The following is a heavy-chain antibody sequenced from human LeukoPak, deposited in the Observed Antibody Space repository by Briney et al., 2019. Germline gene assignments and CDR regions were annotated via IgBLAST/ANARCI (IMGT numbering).Heavy chain of an antibody. V-gene: IGHV3-64D*09. D-gene: IGHD3-22*01. CDR2: VSSDGGST. CDR3: VKAILLSSVSYYAD. CDR1: GFTFSNFP. J-gene: IGHJ4*02. Sequence: GGSLRLSCSASGFTFSNFPMHWVRQVPGKGLEYVSAVSSDGGSTYYADSVRGRFTISRDNSKNTLSLQMGSLRAEDTAVYYCVKAILLSSVSYYADWGQGTLVTVSS.